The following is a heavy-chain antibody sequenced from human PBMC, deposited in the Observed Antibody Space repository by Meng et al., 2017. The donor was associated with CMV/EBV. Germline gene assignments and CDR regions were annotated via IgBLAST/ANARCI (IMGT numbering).Heavy chain of an antibody. Sequence: LSLTCTVSGYSISSGYYWGWIRQPPGKGLEWVSYISSSGTYIYYADSVKGRFTISRDNAQNSLYLQMNSLRAEDTAVYYCARDVSPRSSAYFAIYYFYALDVWGQGTTVTVSS. J-gene: IGHJ6*02. CDR1: GYSISSGYY. D-gene: IGHD2-21*01. CDR3: ARDVSPRSSAYFAIYYFYALDV. CDR2: ISSSGTYI. V-gene: IGHV3-11*04.